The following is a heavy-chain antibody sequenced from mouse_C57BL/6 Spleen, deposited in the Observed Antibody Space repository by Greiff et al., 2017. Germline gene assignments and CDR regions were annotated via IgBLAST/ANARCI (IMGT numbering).Heavy chain of an antibody. Sequence: QVQLQQPGPELVKPGASVKLSCTASGYTFTSYWMHWVKQRPGQGLEWIGNINPSNGGTKYYEKFKTKATLTVDKSSSTAYMQLSSLTSEAAAVYYCARDGYYGMGDWGQGTSVTFSS. CDR3: ARDGYYGMGD. J-gene: IGHJ4*01. V-gene: IGHV1-53*01. CDR1: GYTFTSYW. CDR2: INPSNGGT. D-gene: IGHD2-3*01.